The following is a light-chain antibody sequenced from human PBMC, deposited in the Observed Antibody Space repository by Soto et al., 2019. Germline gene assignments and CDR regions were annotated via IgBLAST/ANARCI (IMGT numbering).Light chain of an antibody. V-gene: IGLV2-8*01. CDR1: SSDVGGYNY. Sequence: QSVLTQPPSASGSPGQSVTISCTGTSSDVGGYNYVSWYQQHPGKAPKFMIYEVSKRPSGVPDRFSGSKSGNTASLTVSGLQAEDEADYYCSSYAGSNNYVFGTGTKVPVL. J-gene: IGLJ1*01. CDR2: EVS. CDR3: SSYAGSNNYV.